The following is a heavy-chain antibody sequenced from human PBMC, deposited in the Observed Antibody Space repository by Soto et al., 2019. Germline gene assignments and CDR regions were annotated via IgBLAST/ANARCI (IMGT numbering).Heavy chain of an antibody. J-gene: IGHJ4*02. D-gene: IGHD6-19*01. CDR1: GFTFSSYA. V-gene: IGHV3-23*01. CDR2: ISGSGGST. Sequence: EVPLLESGGGLVQPGGSLRLSCAASGFTFSSYAMSWVRQAPGKGLEWVSAISGSGGSTYYADSVKGRFTISSDNSNTTLYLQMNSLSAEDTAVYYCAKVEWLVRCYCDYWGQGTLVTVSS. CDR3: AKVEWLVRCYCDY.